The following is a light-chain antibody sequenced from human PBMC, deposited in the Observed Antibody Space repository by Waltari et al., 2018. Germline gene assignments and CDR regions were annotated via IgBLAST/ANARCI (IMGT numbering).Light chain of an antibody. V-gene: IGLV2-14*03. Sequence: QSALPQPASVYGSPGQSITISRTGTNYDVGGFPFVSWYQHYPGKAPKVMIYDVSKRPSGVSDRFSGSKSGNTASLTISGLQAEDEADYYCSSFTNTYTLVFGGGTKLTVL. J-gene: IGLJ2*01. CDR3: SSFTNTYTLV. CDR2: DVS. CDR1: NYDVGGFPF.